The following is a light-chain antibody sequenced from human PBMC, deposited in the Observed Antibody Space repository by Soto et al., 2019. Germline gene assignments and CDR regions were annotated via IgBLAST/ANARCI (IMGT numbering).Light chain of an antibody. CDR2: KAS. Sequence: DIQITQSPSTLSGSVGDSVTITCRASQAISILLAWYQQKPGKAPKLLSYKASTLKSGVPSRFRGSGSGTEFTLTISSLQPDDFATYYCQHYNSYSEAFGKGTKVDIK. J-gene: IGKJ1*01. CDR3: QHYNSYSEA. CDR1: QAISIL. V-gene: IGKV1-5*03.